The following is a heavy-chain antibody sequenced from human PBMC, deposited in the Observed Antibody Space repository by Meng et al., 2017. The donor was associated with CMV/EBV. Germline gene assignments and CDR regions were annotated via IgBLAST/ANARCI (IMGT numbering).Heavy chain of an antibody. Sequence: GESLKISCAASGFTFSSYAMHWVRQAPGKGLEWVAVISYDGSNKYYADSVKGRFTISRDNSKNTLYLQMNSLRAEDTAVYYWARDRAGYSYGRWYYYGMDVWGQGTTGTVSS. CDR2: ISYDGSNK. CDR3: ARDRAGYSYGRWYYYGMDV. J-gene: IGHJ6*02. V-gene: IGHV3-30*04. D-gene: IGHD5-18*01. CDR1: GFTFSSYA.